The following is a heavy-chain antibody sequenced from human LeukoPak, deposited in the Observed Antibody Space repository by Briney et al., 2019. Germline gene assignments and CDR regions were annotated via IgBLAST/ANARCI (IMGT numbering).Heavy chain of an antibody. CDR3: ARDTVVVPAAIYSFDH. CDR1: GYTFTSYY. D-gene: IGHD2-2*02. Sequence: GASVKVSCKASGYTFTSYYMHWVRQAPGQGLEWMGIINPSGGSTSYAQKFQGRVTMTRDTSTSTVYMELSSLRSEDTAVYYCARDTVVVPAAIYSFDHWGRGTLVTVSS. J-gene: IGHJ4*02. V-gene: IGHV1-46*01. CDR2: INPSGGST.